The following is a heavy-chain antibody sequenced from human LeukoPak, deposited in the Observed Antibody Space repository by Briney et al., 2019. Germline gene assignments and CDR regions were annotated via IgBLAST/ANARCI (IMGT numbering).Heavy chain of an antibody. CDR3: ARDRGYSYGDYYYYYMDV. V-gene: IGHV4-61*02. Sequence: SQTLSLTCTVSGGSISSGNYYWSWTRQPAGEGLEWIGRMYTSGSTNYNPSLESRVTISVDTSKNQFSLKLSSVTAADTAVYYCARDRGYSYGDYYYYYMDVWGKGTTVTVSS. CDR2: MYTSGST. J-gene: IGHJ6*03. CDR1: GGSISSGNYY. D-gene: IGHD5-18*01.